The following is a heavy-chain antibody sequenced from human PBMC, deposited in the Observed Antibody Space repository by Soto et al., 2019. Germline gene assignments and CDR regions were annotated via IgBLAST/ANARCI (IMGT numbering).Heavy chain of an antibody. CDR1: GFTFSSYA. V-gene: IGHV3-23*01. Sequence: GGSLRLSCAASGFTFSSYAMSWVRQAPGKGLEWVSAISGSGGSTYYADSVKGRFTISRDNSKNTPYLQMNSLRAEDTAVYYCAKLYSSSSYGMDGCGQGTTVTVSS. D-gene: IGHD6-6*01. CDR2: ISGSGGST. J-gene: IGHJ6*02. CDR3: AKLYSSSSYGMDG.